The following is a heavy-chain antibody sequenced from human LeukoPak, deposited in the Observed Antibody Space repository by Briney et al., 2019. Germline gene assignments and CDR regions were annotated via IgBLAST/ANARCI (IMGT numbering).Heavy chain of an antibody. CDR1: GYTFTGYY. Sequence: ASVKVSCKASGYTFTGYYMHWVRQAPGQGPEWMGWISPNNGDTRYSQKFQGRVTMTTDTSISTAYMELSGLTSDDTAVYYCAAPGYKYGYVLDHWGQGILVTVSS. J-gene: IGHJ4*02. D-gene: IGHD5-18*01. CDR2: ISPNNGDT. V-gene: IGHV1-2*02. CDR3: AAPGYKYGYVLDH.